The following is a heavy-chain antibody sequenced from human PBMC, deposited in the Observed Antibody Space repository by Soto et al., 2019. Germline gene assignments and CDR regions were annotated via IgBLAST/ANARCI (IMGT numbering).Heavy chain of an antibody. CDR3: AKDLGGSSWPEFDC. D-gene: IGHD6-13*01. Sequence: QPGGSLRLSCTASGFTFSSYIMNWVRQAPGKGLEWISTINDDGGGNFYADPVKGRFTVSRDKSKITLNLRIENLRAEDTSLYDSAKDLGGSSWPEFDCWGQGTQVTVSS. CDR1: GFTFSSYI. J-gene: IGHJ4*02. CDR2: INDDGGGN. V-gene: IGHV3-23*01.